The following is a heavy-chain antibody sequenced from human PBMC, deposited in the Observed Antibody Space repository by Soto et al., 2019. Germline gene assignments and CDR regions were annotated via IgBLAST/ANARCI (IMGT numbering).Heavy chain of an antibody. CDR2: IDPSDSYT. CDR1: GYSFTSYW. CDR3: ATTLLPYYYYGMDV. V-gene: IGHV5-10-1*01. J-gene: IGHJ6*02. Sequence: GESLKISCKGSGYSFTSYWISWVRQMPGKGLEWMGRIDPSDSYTNYSPSFQGHVTISADKSISTAYLQWSSLKASGTAMYYCATTLLPYYYYGMDVWGQGTTVTVSS.